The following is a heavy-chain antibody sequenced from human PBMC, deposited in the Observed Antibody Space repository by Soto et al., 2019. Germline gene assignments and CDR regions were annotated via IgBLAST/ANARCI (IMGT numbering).Heavy chain of an antibody. V-gene: IGHV3-23*01. D-gene: IGHD2-2*03. Sequence: EVQLLDSGGGLAQPGGSLRLSCTASGFTFSSFGMAWVRQAPGKGLEWVSAISGSGDSSYNADSVKDRFTISRDNPTNTLYLQMNNLTAEDTAVYYCAKVGIGMFSHKTHFDHWGQGTQVTVSS. CDR3: AKVGIGMFSHKTHFDH. CDR1: GFTFSSFG. J-gene: IGHJ4*02. CDR2: ISGSGDSS.